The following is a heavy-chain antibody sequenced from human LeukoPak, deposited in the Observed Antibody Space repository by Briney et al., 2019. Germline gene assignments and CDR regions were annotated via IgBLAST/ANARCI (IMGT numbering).Heavy chain of an antibody. D-gene: IGHD3-9*01. V-gene: IGHV3-15*01. Sequence: PGGSLRLSCAASGFTFSNAWMSWVRQAPGKGLEWVGRIKSKTDGGTTDYAAPVKGRFTISRDDSKNMLYLQMTSLKTEDTAVYYCTTDVLRYFDWLNDYWGQGTLVTVSS. CDR2: IKSKTDGGTT. J-gene: IGHJ4*02. CDR3: TTDVLRYFDWLNDY. CDR1: GFTFSNAW.